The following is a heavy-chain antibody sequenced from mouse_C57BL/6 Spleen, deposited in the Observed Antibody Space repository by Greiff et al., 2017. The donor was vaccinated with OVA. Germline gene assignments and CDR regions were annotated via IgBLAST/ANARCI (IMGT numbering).Heavy chain of an antibody. CDR1: GYAFSSSW. D-gene: IGHD3-2*02. CDR2: IYPGDGDT. Sequence: VQLQQSGPELVKPGASVKISCKASGYAFSSSWMNWVKQRPGKGLEWIGRIYPGDGDTNYNGKFKGKATLTADKSSSTAYMQLSSLTSEDSAVYFCARSEAAQGFAYWGQGTLVTVSA. V-gene: IGHV1-82*01. CDR3: ARSEAAQGFAY. J-gene: IGHJ3*01.